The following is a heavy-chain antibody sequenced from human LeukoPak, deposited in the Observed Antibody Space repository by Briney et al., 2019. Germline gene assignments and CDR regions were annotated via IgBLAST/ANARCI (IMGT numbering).Heavy chain of an antibody. CDR3: ARASSLAVAGISDAFDI. CDR2: INPNSGGT. CDR1: GYTFTGYY. D-gene: IGHD6-19*01. J-gene: IGHJ3*02. V-gene: IGHV1-2*02. Sequence: ASVKVSCKASGYTFTGYYMHWVRQAPGQGLEWMGWINPNSGGTNYAQKFQGRVTMTRDTSISTAYMELSRLRSDDTAVYYCARASSLAVAGISDAFDIWGQGTMVTVSS.